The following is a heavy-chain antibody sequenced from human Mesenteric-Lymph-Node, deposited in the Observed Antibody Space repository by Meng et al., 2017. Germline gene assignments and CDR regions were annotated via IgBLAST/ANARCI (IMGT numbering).Heavy chain of an antibody. V-gene: IGHV3-48*04. CDR2: IDKTADRM. CDR3: ARDPHTGYRFDF. D-gene: IGHD7-27*01. J-gene: IGHJ4*02. Sequence: GGSLRLSCAASGFTFSSYSMNWVRQAPGKGPEWVSYIDKTADRMEYADSVRGRFTVSRDNAKNSLYLQMNSLRGDDTGVYYCARDPHTGYRFDFWSQGALVTVSS. CDR1: GFTFSSYS.